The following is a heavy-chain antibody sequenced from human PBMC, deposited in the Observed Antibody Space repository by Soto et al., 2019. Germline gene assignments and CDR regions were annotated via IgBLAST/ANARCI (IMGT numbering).Heavy chain of an antibody. CDR3: ARGALGSYYFDY. V-gene: IGHV3-74*01. Sequence: EVQLVESGGGLFQPGGSLRLSCAASGFTFNKYWIHWVRQAPGQGLLWLSRIKYDATTTNYAYSVKARFSISRDNAKNTVYLQRSSLRGDDTAVYYCARGALGSYYFDYWGQGTLVTVSS. CDR1: GFTFNKYW. CDR2: IKYDATTT. D-gene: IGHD3-16*01. J-gene: IGHJ4*02.